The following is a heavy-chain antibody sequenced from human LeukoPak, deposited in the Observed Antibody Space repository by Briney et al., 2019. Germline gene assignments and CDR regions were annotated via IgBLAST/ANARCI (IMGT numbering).Heavy chain of an antibody. J-gene: IGHJ4*02. CDR3: VGVTSTYYFDY. CDR1: GYTFTSYG. Sequence: GASVTVSCKASGYTFTSYGISWVRQAPGQGLERMGWISAYNGNTNYAQKLQGRVTMTTDTSTSTAYMELRSLRSGDTAVYYCVGVTSTYYFDYWGQGTLVTVSS. V-gene: IGHV1-18*04. CDR2: ISAYNGNT.